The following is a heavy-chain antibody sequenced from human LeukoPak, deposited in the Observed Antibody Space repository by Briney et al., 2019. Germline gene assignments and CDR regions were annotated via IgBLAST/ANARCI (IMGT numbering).Heavy chain of an antibody. J-gene: IGHJ4*02. V-gene: IGHV3-74*01. CDR1: GFTFSSHW. CDR2: INSDGRST. CDR3: ARSSIRSGWRAGWDY. D-gene: IGHD6-19*01. Sequence: PGRSLRLFCAASGFTFSSHWMHWVRQAPGKGLVCVSRINSDGRSTSYADSVKGRFTISRDNDKNTLYLQMNSLRAEDTAVYYCARSSIRSGWRAGWDYWGQGTLVTVSS.